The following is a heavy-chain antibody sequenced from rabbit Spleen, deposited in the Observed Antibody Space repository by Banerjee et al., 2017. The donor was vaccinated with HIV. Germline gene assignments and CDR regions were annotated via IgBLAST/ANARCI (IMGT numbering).Heavy chain of an antibody. J-gene: IGHJ4*01. CDR3: ARDLVGVIGWNFYL. Sequence: QEQLEESGGDLVKPEGSLKLSCKASGFSFSNKAVMCWVRQAPGKGLEWIGCIYTGNGKTYYASWAKGRFTISKSSSTTVTLRMTSLTAADRATYFCARDLVGVIGWNFYLWGPGTLVTVS. D-gene: IGHD1-1*01. CDR1: GFSFSNKAV. V-gene: IGHV1S45*01. CDR2: IYTGNGKT.